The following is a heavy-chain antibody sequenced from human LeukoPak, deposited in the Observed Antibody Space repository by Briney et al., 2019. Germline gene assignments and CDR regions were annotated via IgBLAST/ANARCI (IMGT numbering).Heavy chain of an antibody. J-gene: IGHJ4*02. CDR3: ARASTTFDD. CDR1: GGSITGYY. CDR2: VSDGGRT. D-gene: IGHD1-14*01. Sequence: PSETLSLTCSVSGGSITGYYWSWIRQPPGKGLEWIGHVSDGGRTNCSPSLRSRVSISVDTSKNQFSLKLNSVTAADTAVYFCARASTTFDDWGQGTLVTVSS. V-gene: IGHV4-59*01.